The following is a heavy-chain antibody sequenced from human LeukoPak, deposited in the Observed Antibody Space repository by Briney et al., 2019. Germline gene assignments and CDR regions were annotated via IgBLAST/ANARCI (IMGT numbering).Heavy chain of an antibody. J-gene: IGHJ4*02. CDR1: GFTFSSYA. D-gene: IGHD3-22*01. CDR2: ISGSGGST. V-gene: IGHV3-23*01. Sequence: GGSLRLSCAASGFTFSSYAMSWVRQAPGKGLEWVSAISGSGGSTYYADSVKGRFTISRDNSKNTLYLQMNSPRAEDTAVYYCAKGSAYYYDSSGYFGGYFDYWGQGTLVTVSS. CDR3: AKGSAYYYDSSGYFGGYFDY.